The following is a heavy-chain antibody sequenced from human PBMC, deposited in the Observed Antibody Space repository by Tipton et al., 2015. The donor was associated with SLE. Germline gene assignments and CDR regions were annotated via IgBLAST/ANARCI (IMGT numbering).Heavy chain of an antibody. CDR1: GDSISSSSYY. D-gene: IGHD2-8*02. CDR2: ISYSGST. CDR3: ARDVGGYNTGWFPYYFDY. Sequence: LRLSCIVSGDSISSSSYYWGWIRQPPGKGLEWIGYISYSGSTNYNSSLKSRLTISVDTSKNQFSLKLSSVTAADTAVYYCARDVGGYNTGWFPYYFDYWGQGTLVTVSS. V-gene: IGHV4-31*03. J-gene: IGHJ4*02.